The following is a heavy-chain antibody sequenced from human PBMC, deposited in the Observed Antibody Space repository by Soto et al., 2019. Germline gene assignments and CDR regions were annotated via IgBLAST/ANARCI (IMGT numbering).Heavy chain of an antibody. D-gene: IGHD3-16*01. CDR3: ARVLQYDYIWGSYSHMYYFDY. V-gene: IGHV4-31*03. CDR2: IYYSGST. CDR1: GGSISSGGYY. Sequence: PSETLSLTCTVSGGSISSGGYYWSWIRQHPGKGLEWIGYIYYSGSTYYNPSLKSRVTISVDTSKNQFSLKLSSVTAADTAVYYCARVLQYDYIWGSYSHMYYFDYWGQGTLVTVSS. J-gene: IGHJ4*02.